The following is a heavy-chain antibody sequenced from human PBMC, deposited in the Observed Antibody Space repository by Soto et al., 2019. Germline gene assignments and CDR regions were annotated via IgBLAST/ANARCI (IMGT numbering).Heavy chain of an antibody. CDR2: IYYSGST. V-gene: IGHV4-39*01. CDR3: ARQSKERRNIVVVPAAFDY. D-gene: IGHD2-2*01. J-gene: IGHJ4*02. Sequence: SETLSLTCTVSGGSISSSSYYWGWIRQPPGKGLEWIGSIYYSGSTYYNPSLKSRVTISVDTSKNQFSLKLSSVTAADTAVYYCARQSKERRNIVVVPAAFDYWGQGTLVTVSS. CDR1: GGSISSSSYY.